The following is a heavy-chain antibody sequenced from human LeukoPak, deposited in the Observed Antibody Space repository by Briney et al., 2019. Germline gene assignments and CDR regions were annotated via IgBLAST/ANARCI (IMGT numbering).Heavy chain of an antibody. CDR1: GGSFSGCY. Sequence: SETLSLTCAVYGGSFSGCYWSWIRQPPGKGLEWIGEINHSGSTNYNPSLKSRVTISVDTSKNQFSLKLSSVTAADAAVYYCAGHTYYDFWSGYKVDVWGKGTTVTVSS. CDR3: AGHTYYDFWSGYKVDV. D-gene: IGHD3-3*01. CDR2: INHSGST. V-gene: IGHV4-34*01. J-gene: IGHJ6*04.